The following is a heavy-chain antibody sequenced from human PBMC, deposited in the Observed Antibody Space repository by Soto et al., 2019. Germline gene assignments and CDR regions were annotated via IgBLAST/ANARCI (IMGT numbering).Heavy chain of an antibody. V-gene: IGHV4-34*01. CDR2: INHSGST. CDR1: GGSFSGYY. Sequence: SETLSLTCAVYGGSFSGYYWSWIRQPPGKGLEWIGEINHSGSTNYNPSLKSRVTISVDTSKNQFSLKLSSVTAADTAVYYCAKGHSSSWYGMGYWGQGTLVTVSS. J-gene: IGHJ4*02. CDR3: AKGHSSSWYGMGY. D-gene: IGHD6-13*01.